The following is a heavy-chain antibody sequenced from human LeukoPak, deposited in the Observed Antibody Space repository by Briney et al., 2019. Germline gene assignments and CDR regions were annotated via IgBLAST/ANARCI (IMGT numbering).Heavy chain of an antibody. V-gene: IGHV3-30*02. J-gene: IGHJ5*02. Sequence: GGSLRLSCAASGFTFSSYAMSWVRQAPGKGLEWVALIWYEGSNKLYVDSVKGRFTISRDNAKNTVLLQMSSLRPEDTAVYYCAKDGVWPTVTAFAFERWGQGTLVTVSS. CDR1: GFTFSSYA. D-gene: IGHD4-17*01. CDR2: IWYEGSNK. CDR3: AKDGVWPTVTAFAFER.